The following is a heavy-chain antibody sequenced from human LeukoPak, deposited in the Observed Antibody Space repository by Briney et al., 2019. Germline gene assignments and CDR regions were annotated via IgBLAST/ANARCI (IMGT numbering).Heavy chain of an antibody. J-gene: IGHJ5*01. CDR2: IYYSGST. Sequence: PSETLSLTCTVSGGSISSYYWSWIRQPPGKGLEWIGYIYYSGSTNYNPSLKSRVTISVDTSKNQFSLKLSSVTAADTAVYYCARAQYYGSGSYMNWFDSWGQGTLVTVSS. V-gene: IGHV4-59*01. D-gene: IGHD3-10*01. CDR1: GGSISSYY. CDR3: ARAQYYGSGSYMNWFDS.